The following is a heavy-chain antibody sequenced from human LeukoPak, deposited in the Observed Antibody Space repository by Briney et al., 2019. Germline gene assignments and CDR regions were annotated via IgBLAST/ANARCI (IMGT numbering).Heavy chain of an antibody. J-gene: IGHJ3*02. CDR2: IYASGGT. V-gene: IGHV4-4*09. CDR3: ARHGKGGSYYYAFDI. CDR1: GSSITNYY. D-gene: IGHD1-26*01. Sequence: SETLSLTCSVSGSSITNYYRSWIRQPPGKGLEWIGFIYASGGTNYNPSLKSRVTMSVDTSKTQFSLKLSSVTAADTAVYYCARHGKGGSYYYAFDIWGQGTVVTVSS.